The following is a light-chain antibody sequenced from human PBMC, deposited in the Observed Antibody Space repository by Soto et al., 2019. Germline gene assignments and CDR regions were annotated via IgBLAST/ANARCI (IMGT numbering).Light chain of an antibody. CDR2: GAI. CDR1: QSLSAN. V-gene: IGKV3-15*01. J-gene: IGKJ5*01. CDR3: QQYLNWPPIT. Sequence: ETVMTQSPATLSASPGERVTLSCRASQSLSANLAWFQQKPGQAPRLLIYGAITRATGIPARFSGSESGTEFTLTISSLQSEDFAVYYCQQYLNWPPITFGQGTRLEIK.